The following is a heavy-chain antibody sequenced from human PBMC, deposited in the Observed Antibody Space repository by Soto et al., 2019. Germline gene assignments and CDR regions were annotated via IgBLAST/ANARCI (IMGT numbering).Heavy chain of an antibody. CDR1: GGSISSYY. D-gene: IGHD6-19*01. CDR2: IYYSGST. V-gene: IGHV4-59*01. J-gene: IGHJ4*02. Sequence: QVQLQESGPGLVKPSETLSLTCTVSGGSISSYYWSWIRQHPGKGLEWIGYIYYSGSTNYNPSLKSRVTISVDTSKNQFSLKLSSVTAADTAVYYCARYSSGWFHYFDYWGQGTLVTVSS. CDR3: ARYSSGWFHYFDY.